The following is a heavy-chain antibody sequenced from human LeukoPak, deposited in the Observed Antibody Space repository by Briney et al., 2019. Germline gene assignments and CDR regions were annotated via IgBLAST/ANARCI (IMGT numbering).Heavy chain of an antibody. CDR1: GFTVSSNY. Sequence: PGGSLRLSCAASGFTVSSNYMNWVRQAPGKGLEWVSTIYSGGSTYYADSVKGRFTISRDNSKSTLYLQMNSLRAEDTAVYYCARDREGSSSWDYWGQGTLVAVSS. D-gene: IGHD6-13*01. J-gene: IGHJ4*02. CDR3: ARDREGSSSWDY. V-gene: IGHV3-53*01. CDR2: IYSGGST.